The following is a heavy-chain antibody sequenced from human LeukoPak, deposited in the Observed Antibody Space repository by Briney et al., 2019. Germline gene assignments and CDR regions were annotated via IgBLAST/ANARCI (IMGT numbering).Heavy chain of an antibody. CDR2: INPNSGGT. V-gene: IGHV1-2*02. CDR3: ARANALYCSSTSCLFDY. D-gene: IGHD2-2*01. J-gene: IGHJ4*02. CDR1: GYTFTDYY. Sequence: ASVTVSCKASGYTFTDYYIHWVRQPPGQGLEWMAWINPNSGGTYYAQNFHDRITLTRDTSIRTAYMELSRLRSDDTAIYYCARANALYCSSTSCLFDYWGQGTLVTVSS.